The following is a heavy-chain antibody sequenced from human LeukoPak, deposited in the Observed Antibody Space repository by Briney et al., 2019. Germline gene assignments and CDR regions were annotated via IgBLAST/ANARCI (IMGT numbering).Heavy chain of an antibody. V-gene: IGHV4-4*07. J-gene: IGHJ4*02. CDR3: ARDLSGSLYFDF. D-gene: IGHD3-10*01. CDR1: GASISSYY. CDR2: HYISGST. Sequence: SETLSLTCTVSGASISSYYYNWNRQTAGGGLEWIGRHYISGSTDYNPSLKSRVTISVDTSMNQFYLKMNSVTAADTAVYFCARDLSGSLYFDFWGPGVLVTVSS.